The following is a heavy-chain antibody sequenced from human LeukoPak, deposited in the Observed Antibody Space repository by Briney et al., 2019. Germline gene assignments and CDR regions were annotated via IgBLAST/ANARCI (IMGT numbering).Heavy chain of an antibody. CDR3: ARDQYAYSGYDFVGFDY. J-gene: IGHJ4*02. D-gene: IGHD5-12*01. CDR1: GDSVSSNSAA. Sequence: SQTLSLTCAISGDSVSSNSAAWNWIRQSPSRGLEWLGGTYYRSQWSNDYAVSVKSRVTINPDTSKNQFSLKLSSVTAADTAVYYCARDQYAYSGYDFVGFDYWGQGTLVTVS. CDR2: TYYRSQWSN. V-gene: IGHV6-1*01.